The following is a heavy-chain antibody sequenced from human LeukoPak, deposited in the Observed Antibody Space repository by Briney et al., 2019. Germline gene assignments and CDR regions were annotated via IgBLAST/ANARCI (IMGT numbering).Heavy chain of an antibody. V-gene: IGHV3-33*01. CDR3: ARDQLGYSNYQPFDY. CDR2: IWYDGSNK. Sequence: GGSLRLSCAASGFTFSSYGMHWVRQAPGKGLEWVAVIWYDGSNKYYADSVKGRFTISRDNSKNTLYLQMNSLRAEDTAVYYCARDQLGYSNYQPFDYWGQGTLVTVSS. CDR1: GFTFSSYG. D-gene: IGHD4-11*01. J-gene: IGHJ4*02.